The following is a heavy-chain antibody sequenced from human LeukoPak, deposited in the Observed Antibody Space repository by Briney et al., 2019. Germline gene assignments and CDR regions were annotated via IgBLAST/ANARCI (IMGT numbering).Heavy chain of an antibody. Sequence: GGSLRLSCAASGFTFSSYGMSWVRQAPGKGLEWVSGISGRGGNTFYADSVKGRFTISRDNSKNTLYLQMNSLRAEDTAVYYCAKAGVSSSWYYFDYWGQGTLVTVSS. J-gene: IGHJ4*02. CDR3: AKAGVSSSWYYFDY. V-gene: IGHV3-23*01. CDR2: ISGRGGNT. D-gene: IGHD6-13*01. CDR1: GFTFSSYG.